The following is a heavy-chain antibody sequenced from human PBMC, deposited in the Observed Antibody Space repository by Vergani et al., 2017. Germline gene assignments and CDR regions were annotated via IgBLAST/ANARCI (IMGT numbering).Heavy chain of an antibody. V-gene: IGHV1-2*02. D-gene: IGHD6-13*01. CDR3: AGTPGIAAAGTGWFDP. CDR2: INPNSGGT. CDR1: GYTFTGYY. J-gene: IGHJ5*02. Sequence: QVQLVQSGAEVKKPGASVKVSCKASGYTFTGYYMHWVRQAPGQGLEWMGWINPNSGGTNYAQKFQGRVTMTRDTSISTAYMELSRLRSEDTAVYYCAGTPGIAAAGTGWFDPWGQGTLVTVSS.